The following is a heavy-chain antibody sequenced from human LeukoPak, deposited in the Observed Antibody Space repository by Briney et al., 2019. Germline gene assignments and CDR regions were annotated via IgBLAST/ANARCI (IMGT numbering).Heavy chain of an antibody. D-gene: IGHD2-2*01. CDR3: TRAPHPRCSSSGCYLDY. CDR2: IQAKAYGGAT. Sequence: GGSLRLSCSTSGFTFGDCAMSWVRQAPGKGLEWVGFIQAKAYGGATKYAASVNGRFSISRDDSQSIANLQMNDLKTEDTAVYYCTRAPHPRCSSSGCYLDYWGQGTLVTVSS. CDR1: GFTFGDCA. J-gene: IGHJ4*02. V-gene: IGHV3-49*04.